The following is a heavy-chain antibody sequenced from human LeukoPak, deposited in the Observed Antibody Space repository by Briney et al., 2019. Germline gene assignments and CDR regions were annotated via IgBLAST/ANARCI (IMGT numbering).Heavy chain of an antibody. CDR1: GGSISSSSYY. Sequence: SETLSLTCTVSGGSISSSSYYWGWIRQPPGKGLEWIGSIYYSGSTYYNPSLKSRVTISVDTSKNQFSLKLSSVTAADTAVYYYAQITMVRGVIITFDYWGQGTLVTVSS. J-gene: IGHJ4*02. CDR3: AQITMVRGVIITFDY. V-gene: IGHV4-39*01. D-gene: IGHD3-10*01. CDR2: IYYSGST.